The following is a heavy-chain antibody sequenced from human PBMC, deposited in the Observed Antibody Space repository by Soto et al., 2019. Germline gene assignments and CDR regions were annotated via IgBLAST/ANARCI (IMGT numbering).Heavy chain of an antibody. Sequence: PSETLSLTCAVYGGSFSGYYWSWIRQPPGKGLEWIGEINHSGSTNYNPSLKSRVTISVDTSKNQFSLKLSSVTAADTAVYYCARRPPYQWLVRAFDYWGQGTLVTVSS. CDR2: INHSGST. CDR3: ARRPPYQWLVRAFDY. CDR1: GGSFSGYY. D-gene: IGHD6-19*01. J-gene: IGHJ4*02. V-gene: IGHV4-34*01.